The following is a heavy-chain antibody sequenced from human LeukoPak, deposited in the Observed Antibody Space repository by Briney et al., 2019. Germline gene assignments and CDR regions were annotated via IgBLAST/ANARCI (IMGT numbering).Heavy chain of an antibody. D-gene: IGHD2/OR15-2a*01. CDR1: GFTFRSYG. CDR3: AREGPRGNSQFDY. CDR2: IWYDGSNK. J-gene: IGHJ4*02. Sequence: PGRSLRLSCAASGFTFRSYGMHWVRQAPGKGLEWVALIWYDGSNKYYADSVKGRLTISRDNSKNTLYLQMNSLRAEDTAVYYCAREGPRGNSQFDYWGQGTLVTVSS. V-gene: IGHV3-33*01.